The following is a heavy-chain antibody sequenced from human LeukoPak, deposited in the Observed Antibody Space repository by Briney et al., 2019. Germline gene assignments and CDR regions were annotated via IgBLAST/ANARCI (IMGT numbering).Heavy chain of an antibody. V-gene: IGHV1-2*02. CDR2: IIPKSGGT. J-gene: IGHJ4*02. D-gene: IGHD3-16*01. Sequence: ASVTVSCKASGYTFTDYYIHWVRQAPGQGLEWMGWIIPKSGGTNYAQKFQGRVTMTRDTSITTAYMELSTLRSDDTAVYYCARDFPAALIGFDFWGQGTLVTVSS. CDR3: ARDFPAALIGFDF. CDR1: GYTFTDYY.